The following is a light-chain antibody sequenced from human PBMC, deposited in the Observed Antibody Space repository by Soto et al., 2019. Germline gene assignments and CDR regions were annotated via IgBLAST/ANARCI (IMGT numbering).Light chain of an antibody. CDR2: GAS. Sequence: EVVMAQSPATLSVSPGERATLSCRASQSVGSNLAWYQQKPGQAPKLLIYGASTRATGIPARFSGSGSGTDFTLTISSLQSEDFAVYYCQQSDTFGQGTKVDIK. CDR3: QQSDT. V-gene: IGKV3-15*01. CDR1: QSVGSN. J-gene: IGKJ1*01.